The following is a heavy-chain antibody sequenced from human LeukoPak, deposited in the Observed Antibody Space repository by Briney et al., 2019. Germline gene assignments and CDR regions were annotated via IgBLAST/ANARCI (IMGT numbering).Heavy chain of an antibody. J-gene: IGHJ6*03. CDR1: GYSFTSYW. CDR2: IYPGDSDT. CDR3: ARQGQQLGYYYYYMDV. V-gene: IGHV5-51*01. Sequence: GESLKISCKGSGYSFTSYWIGWVRQMPGKGLEWMGIIYPGDSDTRYSPSFQGQVTISADKSISTAYLQWSSLKASDTAMYYCARQGQQLGYYYYYMDVWGKGTTVTVSS. D-gene: IGHD6-13*01.